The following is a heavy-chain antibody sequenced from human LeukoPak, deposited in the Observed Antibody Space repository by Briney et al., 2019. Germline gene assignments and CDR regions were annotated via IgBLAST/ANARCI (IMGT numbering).Heavy chain of an antibody. V-gene: IGHV3-21*04. CDR3: AREGVGPGYSYGNDAFDI. J-gene: IGHJ3*02. Sequence: PGGALRLSCAASGFIFSDQSMNWVRQAPGKGLEWVSSISANSLHIFYADSVKGRFTISRDNAKNSLYLQMNNLRVEDTAVYYCAREGVGPGYSYGNDAFDIWGQGTMVTVSS. CDR1: GFIFSDQS. D-gene: IGHD5-18*01. CDR2: ISANSLHI.